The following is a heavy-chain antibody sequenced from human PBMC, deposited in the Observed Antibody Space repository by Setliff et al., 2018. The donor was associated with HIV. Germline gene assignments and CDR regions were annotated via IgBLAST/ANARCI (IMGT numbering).Heavy chain of an antibody. D-gene: IGHD6-19*01. V-gene: IGHV2-70*17. J-gene: IGHJ4*02. CDR2: IDWDDDK. CDR1: GFSLSTSGMC. CDR3: ARTGAVAGRKPSLLLGYFDY. Sequence: SGPTLVNPTQTLRLTCTFSGFSLSTSGMCVSWIRQPPGKALEWLARIDWDDDKFYSTSLKTRLTISKDTSKNQVALTMTNMDPVDTATYYCARTGAVAGRKPSLLLGYFDYWGQGAPVTVSS.